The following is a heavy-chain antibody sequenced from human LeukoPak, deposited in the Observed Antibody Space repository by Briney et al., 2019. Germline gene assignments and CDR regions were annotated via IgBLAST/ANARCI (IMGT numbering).Heavy chain of an antibody. CDR2: ISGSGGST. D-gene: IGHD3-10*01. Sequence: GGSLRLSRAASGFTFSSYTMNWVRQAPGKGLEWVSTISGSGGSTYYADSVKGRFTISRDTSNNTLYLQMNSLRAEDTAVYYCVRYGSGSYRGGDYWGQGTLVTVSS. V-gene: IGHV3-23*01. CDR3: VRYGSGSYRGGDY. J-gene: IGHJ4*02. CDR1: GFTFSSYT.